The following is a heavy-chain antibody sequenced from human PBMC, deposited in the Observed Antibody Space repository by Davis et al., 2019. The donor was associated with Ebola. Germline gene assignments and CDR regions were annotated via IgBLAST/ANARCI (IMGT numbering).Heavy chain of an antibody. CDR1: GFTFSSYA. Sequence: GESLKISCAASGFTFSSYAMHWVRQAPGKGLEWVAVISYDGSNKYYADSVKGRFTISRDNSKNTLYLQMNSLRAEDTAVYYCARRVDYYYYGMDVWGQGTTVTVSS. CDR3: ARRVDYYYYGMDV. V-gene: IGHV3-30-3*01. CDR2: ISYDGSNK. J-gene: IGHJ6*02.